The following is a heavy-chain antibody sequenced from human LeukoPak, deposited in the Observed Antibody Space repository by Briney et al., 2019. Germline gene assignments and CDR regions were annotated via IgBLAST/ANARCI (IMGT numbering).Heavy chain of an antibody. CDR1: GFTFRSYS. V-gene: IGHV3-21*01. J-gene: IGHJ4*02. CDR2: ISSSSSYI. Sequence: GGSLRLSCAASGFTFRSYSMNWVRQAPGKGLEWVSSISSSSSYIYYADSVKGRFTISRDNAKNSLYLQMNSLRAEDTAVYYCARAAHRSDYYDSSGLDYWGQGTLVTVSS. CDR3: ARAAHRSDYYDSSGLDY. D-gene: IGHD3-22*01.